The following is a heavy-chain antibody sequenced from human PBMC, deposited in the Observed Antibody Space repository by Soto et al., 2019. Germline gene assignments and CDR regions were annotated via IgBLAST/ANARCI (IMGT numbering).Heavy chain of an antibody. CDR1: GFTFRNYA. CDR3: AKNLLGYNFGQFDS. CDR2: IGDGGSST. D-gene: IGHD5-18*01. J-gene: IGHJ5*01. Sequence: GGSLRLSCAASGFTFRNYAMHWVRQAPGKGLEWVSKIGDGGSSTYYTDSVKGRFTISRDNSKNTLYLQMDSLRAEDTAVYFCAKNLLGYNFGQFDSWGQGTLVTVSS. V-gene: IGHV3-23*01.